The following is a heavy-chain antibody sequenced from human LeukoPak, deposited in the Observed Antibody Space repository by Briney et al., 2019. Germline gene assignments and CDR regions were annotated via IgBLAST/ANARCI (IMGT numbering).Heavy chain of an antibody. CDR1: GFTFSNFA. Sequence: GGSLRLSCAASGFTFSNFAISWVRQAPGKGLGCVSSISGTGVNTHYADSARGRFTISRDYSQNTLYLRMSSLRAEDTAVYYCAKSSVRGVDSFDYWGQGTLVTVSS. CDR3: AKSSVRGVDSFDY. D-gene: IGHD3-10*01. V-gene: IGHV3-23*01. CDR2: ISGTGVNT. J-gene: IGHJ4*02.